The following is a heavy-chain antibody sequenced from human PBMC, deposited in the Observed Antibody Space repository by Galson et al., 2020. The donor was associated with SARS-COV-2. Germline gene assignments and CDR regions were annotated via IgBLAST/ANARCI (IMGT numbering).Heavy chain of an antibody. CDR3: ARDRFWGYLDY. CDR1: GGSISSGSYY. J-gene: IGHJ4*02. CDR2: IHTSGST. Sequence: TLSLTCSVSGGSISSGSYYWSWIRQPAGKGLEWIGRIHTSGSTTYNPSLKSRVTISIDTSKNQFSLNLSSVTAADTAVYYCARDRFWGYLDYWGQGTLVTVSS. V-gene: IGHV4-61*02. D-gene: IGHD7-27*01.